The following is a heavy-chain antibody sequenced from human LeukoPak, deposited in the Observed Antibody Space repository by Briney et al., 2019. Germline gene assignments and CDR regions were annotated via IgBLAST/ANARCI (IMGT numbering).Heavy chain of an antibody. V-gene: IGHV4-31*03. CDR3: ARLSSRWYFSPDY. D-gene: IGHD6-19*01. CDR1: GGSISSGGYY. J-gene: IGHJ4*02. CDR2: IYYSGST. Sequence: SETLSLTCTVSGGSISSGGYYWSWIRQHPGKGLEWIGYIYYSGSTYYNPSLKSRVTISVDTSKNQFSLNLSSMTAADTAVYYCARLSSRWYFSPDYWGQGTLVTVSS.